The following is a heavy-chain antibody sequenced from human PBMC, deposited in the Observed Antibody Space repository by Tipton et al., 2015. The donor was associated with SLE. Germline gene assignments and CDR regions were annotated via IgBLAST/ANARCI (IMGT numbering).Heavy chain of an antibody. CDR1: GFTFSSYW. D-gene: IGHD6-19*01. Sequence: SLRLSCAASGFTFSSYWMSWVRQAPGKGLEWVANIKQDGSEKYYVDSVKGRFTISRDNTKNSQYLQMNSLRAEDTAVYYCARSRGYSSGHRFFDYWGQGTLVTVSS. CDR2: IKQDGSEK. V-gene: IGHV3-7*01. CDR3: ARSRGYSSGHRFFDY. J-gene: IGHJ4*02.